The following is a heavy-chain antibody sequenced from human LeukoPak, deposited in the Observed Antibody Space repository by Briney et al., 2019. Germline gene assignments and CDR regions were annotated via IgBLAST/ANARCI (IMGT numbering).Heavy chain of an antibody. D-gene: IGHD6-19*01. J-gene: IGHJ4*02. CDR1: EFSVGSNY. CDR2: IYSGGST. CDR3: AKDLSSGSRRAY. Sequence: PGGSLRLSCAASEFSVGSNYMTRVRQAPGKGLEWVSLIYSGGSTYYADSVKGRFTISRDNSKNTLCLQMNSLRAEDTGVYYCAKDLSSGSRRAYWGQGTLVTVSS. V-gene: IGHV3-66*01.